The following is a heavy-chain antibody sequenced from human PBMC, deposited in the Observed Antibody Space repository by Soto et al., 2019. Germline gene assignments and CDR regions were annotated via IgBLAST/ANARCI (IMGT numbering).Heavy chain of an antibody. Sequence: EVQLVESGGSLVQPGRSLRLSCAASGFTFDDNAMHWVRQAPGKGLEWVSGISWNSGSIGYADSVKGRFTISRDNAKNSLYLQMNSLRAEDTALYYCAKVSGDYYYYYMDVWGKGTTVTVSS. J-gene: IGHJ6*03. D-gene: IGHD4-17*01. V-gene: IGHV3-9*01. CDR1: GFTFDDNA. CDR3: AKVSGDYYYYYMDV. CDR2: ISWNSGSI.